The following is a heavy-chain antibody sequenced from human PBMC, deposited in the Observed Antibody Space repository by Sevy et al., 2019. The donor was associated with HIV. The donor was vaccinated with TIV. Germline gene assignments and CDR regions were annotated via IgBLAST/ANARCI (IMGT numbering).Heavy chain of an antibody. CDR1: GFTLSGYW. CDR2: IKEDGSAE. CDR3: ARDSPGYGAYDY. J-gene: IGHJ4*02. Sequence: GGSLRLSCAASGFTLSGYWMTWVRQAPGKGLEWVANIKEDGSAEYYVDSVKGRFTISRDNAKNSLFLQLNSLRVEDTAMYYCARDSPGYGAYDYLGQGPLVTVSS. D-gene: IGHD5-18*01. V-gene: IGHV3-7*01.